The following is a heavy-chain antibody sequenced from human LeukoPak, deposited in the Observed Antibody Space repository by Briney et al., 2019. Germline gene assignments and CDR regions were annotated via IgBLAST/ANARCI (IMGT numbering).Heavy chain of an antibody. D-gene: IGHD4-23*01. Sequence: PGRSLRLSCAASGFTFSSYGMHWVRQAPGKGLEWVAVISYDGSNKYYADSVKGRFTISRDNSKNTLYLQMNSLRAEDTAVYYCAKAGPLAPHYGGNSGFDYWGQGTLATVSS. V-gene: IGHV3-30*18. CDR2: ISYDGSNK. CDR1: GFTFSSYG. J-gene: IGHJ4*02. CDR3: AKAGPLAPHYGGNSGFDY.